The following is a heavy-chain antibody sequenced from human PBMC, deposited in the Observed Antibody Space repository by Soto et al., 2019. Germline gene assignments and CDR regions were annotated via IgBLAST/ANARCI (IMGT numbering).Heavy chain of an antibody. D-gene: IGHD6-19*01. Sequence: GGSLRLSCAAPGFTFSSYAMSWVRQAPGKGLEWVSAISGSGGSTYYADSVKGRFTISRDNSKNTLYLQMNSLRAEDTAVYYCAKDFSGWYELLFDYWGQGTLVTVSS. CDR1: GFTFSSYA. CDR2: ISGSGGST. V-gene: IGHV3-23*01. CDR3: AKDFSGWYELLFDY. J-gene: IGHJ4*02.